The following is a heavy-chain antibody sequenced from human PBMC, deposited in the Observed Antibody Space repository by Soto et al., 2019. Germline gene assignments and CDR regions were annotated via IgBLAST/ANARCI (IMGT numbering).Heavy chain of an antibody. CDR3: ARQSSSNYFCCLDV. V-gene: IGHV6-1*01. Sequence: SQTLSLNSAIYGNSVSSNSAACNWIRQSQSRGLEWMGRTYYRSKWYNDYAVSVKSRITINPDTYKNQLSLQLNSVTPEDTAVYYCARQSSSNYFCCLDVWGQWTTVTVSS. CDR1: GNSVSSNSAA. CDR2: TYYRSKWYN. D-gene: IGHD6-6*01. J-gene: IGHJ6*02.